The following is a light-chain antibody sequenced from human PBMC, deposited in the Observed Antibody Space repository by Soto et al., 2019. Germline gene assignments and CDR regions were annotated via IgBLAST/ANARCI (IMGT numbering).Light chain of an antibody. Sequence: QLVLTQPASVSGSPGQSITISCTGTSSDVGGYNYVSWYQQHPGKAPKLMIYDVSNRPSGVSNRFSGSKSGNTASLTISGLQAEDEADYYCSSYTSSSTLPPYVFGTGTKLTVL. CDR3: SSYTSSSTLPPYV. J-gene: IGLJ1*01. CDR1: SSDVGGYNY. V-gene: IGLV2-14*01. CDR2: DVS.